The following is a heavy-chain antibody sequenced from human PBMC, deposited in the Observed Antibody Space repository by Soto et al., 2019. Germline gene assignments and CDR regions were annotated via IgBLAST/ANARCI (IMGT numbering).Heavy chain of an antibody. V-gene: IGHV1-2*04. CDR1: GYTFNGYY. CDR3: ARSPPEYSSSPRWDFDY. Sequence: GASVKVSCKASGYTFNGYYMHWVRQAHGQGLEWMGWINPNSGGTNYAQKFQGWVTMTRDTSISTAYMELSRLRSDDTAVYYCARSPPEYSSSPRWDFDYWGQGTLVTVSS. J-gene: IGHJ4*02. D-gene: IGHD6-13*01. CDR2: INPNSGGT.